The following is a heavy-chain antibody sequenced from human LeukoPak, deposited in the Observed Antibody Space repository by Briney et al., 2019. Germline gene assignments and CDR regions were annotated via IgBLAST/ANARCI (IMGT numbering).Heavy chain of an antibody. CDR3: ARDLLNDEGSSYFFDQ. CDR1: GFTFSSYS. V-gene: IGHV3-48*04. D-gene: IGHD2-2*01. CDR2: ISQSSDRI. J-gene: IGHJ4*02. Sequence: PGGSLRLPCAASGFTFSSYSMNWVRQAPGKGLEWVSYISQSSDRIYHADSVKGRFTISRDNAKNSLYLQMDSLRVEDTAVYYCARDLLNDEGSSYFFDQWGQGTLVTVAS.